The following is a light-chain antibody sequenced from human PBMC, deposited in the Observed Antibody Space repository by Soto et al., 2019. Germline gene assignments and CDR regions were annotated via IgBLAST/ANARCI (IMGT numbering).Light chain of an antibody. J-gene: IGKJ1*01. CDR1: QSISSW. CDR2: KAS. CDR3: QQYDKYAWT. V-gene: IGKV1-5*03. Sequence: DIQMTQSPSTLYASVGDRVTITCRASQSISSWLAWYQQKPGKAPKLLIYKASTLESGVPSRFSGSGSGTEFTLTISSLQPDDFATYYCQQYDKYAWTFGQGTKVEIK.